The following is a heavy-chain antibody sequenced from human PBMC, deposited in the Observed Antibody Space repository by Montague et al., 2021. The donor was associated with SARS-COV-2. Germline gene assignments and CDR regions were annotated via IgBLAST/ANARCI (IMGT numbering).Heavy chain of an antibody. CDR1: GGSFSVYS. Sequence: SETLSLTCAVYGGSFSVYSWSWIRQPPEKGLEWIGEINQSGRTNNNPSLKSRVIISVDTSKNQFSLKLSSVTAADTAVYYCARRGSSVWVVTVSAELDYWGQGILVIVSS. V-gene: IGHV4-34*01. J-gene: IGHJ4*02. CDR3: ARRGSSVWVVTVSAELDY. D-gene: IGHD3-10*01. CDR2: INQSGRT.